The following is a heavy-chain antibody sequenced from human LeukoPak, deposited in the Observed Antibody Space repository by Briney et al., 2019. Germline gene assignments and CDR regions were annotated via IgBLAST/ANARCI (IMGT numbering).Heavy chain of an antibody. V-gene: IGHV3-20*04. D-gene: IGHD2-2*01. CDR3: AGAPITSQFYFAY. CDR2: INWSGGST. Sequence: PGGSLRLSCTASGFAFDGHGMSWVRQVPGKGLEWVSGINWSGGSTGYADPLRGRFTISRDNAKNSLYLQMDSLRAEDTALYYCAGAPITSQFYFAYWGQGTL. CDR1: GFAFDGHG. J-gene: IGHJ4*02.